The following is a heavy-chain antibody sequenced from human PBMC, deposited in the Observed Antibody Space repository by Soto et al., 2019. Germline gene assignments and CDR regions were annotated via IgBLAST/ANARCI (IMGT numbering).Heavy chain of an antibody. CDR3: ARDEYSSSSGPYYYYYYMDV. D-gene: IGHD6-6*01. V-gene: IGHV1-3*01. CDR2: INAGNGNT. Sequence: ASVKVSCKASGYTFTSYAMHWVRQAPGQRLEWMGWINAGNGNTKYSQKFQGRVTITRDTSASTAYMELSSLRSEDTAVYYCARDEYSSSSGPYYYYYYMDVWGKGTTVTVSS. J-gene: IGHJ6*03. CDR1: GYTFTSYA.